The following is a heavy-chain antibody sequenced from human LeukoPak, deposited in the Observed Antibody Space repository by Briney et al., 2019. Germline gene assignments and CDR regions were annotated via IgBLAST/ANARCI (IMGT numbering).Heavy chain of an antibody. CDR2: MHPGNGNT. J-gene: IGHJ4*02. Sequence: ASVKVSCKASGYTFISNYIQWIRQAPGLGPEWIGWMHPGNGNTKYAEKFQGRVTMTRDTSTSTAYMDLGSLRSDNTAVFYFARGGSYWVGGDCYSFDLWGERPLITVSS. V-gene: IGHV1-2*02. CDR1: GYTFISNY. CDR3: ARGGSYWVGGDCYSFDL. D-gene: IGHD2-21*02.